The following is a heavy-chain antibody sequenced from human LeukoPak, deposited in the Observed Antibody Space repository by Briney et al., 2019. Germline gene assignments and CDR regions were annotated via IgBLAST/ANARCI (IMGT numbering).Heavy chain of an antibody. J-gene: IGHJ4*02. CDR3: AVSVDTGYFDY. Sequence: GGSLRLSCAASGFTFSSYWMSWVRQAPGKGLEWVANIKQDGSEKYYVDSVKGRFTISRDNAKNSLYLQMNSLRAEDTAVYYCAVSVDTGYFDYWGQGTLVTVSS. D-gene: IGHD5-18*01. CDR1: GFTFSSYW. V-gene: IGHV3-7*01. CDR2: IKQDGSEK.